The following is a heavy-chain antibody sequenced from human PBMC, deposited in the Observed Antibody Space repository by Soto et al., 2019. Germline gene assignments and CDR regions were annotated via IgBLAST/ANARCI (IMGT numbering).Heavy chain of an antibody. D-gene: IGHD2-2*01. CDR2: INPSGGST. Sequence: ASVKVSCKASGYTFTSYYMHWVRQAPGQGLEWMGIINPSGGSTSYAQKFQGGVTMTRDTSTSTVYMELSSLRSEDTAVYYCARDRSEYLYQVYGMDVWGQGTTVTVSS. V-gene: IGHV1-46*01. CDR1: GYTFTSYY. CDR3: ARDRSEYLYQVYGMDV. J-gene: IGHJ6*02.